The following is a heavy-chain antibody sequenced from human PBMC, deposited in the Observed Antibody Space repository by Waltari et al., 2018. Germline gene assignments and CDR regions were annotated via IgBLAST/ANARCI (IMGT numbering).Heavy chain of an antibody. V-gene: IGHV3-30*07. CDR1: GFTFSSYA. CDR2: ISYDGSNK. Sequence: QVQLVESGGGVVQPGRSLRLSCAASGFTFSSYAMHWVRQAPGKGLEWVAVISYDGSNKYYADSVKGRFTISRDNSKNTLYLQMNSLRAEDTAVYYCASWSYDYVWGSYRPFDYWGQGTLVTVSS. CDR3: ASWSYDYVWGSYRPFDY. J-gene: IGHJ4*02. D-gene: IGHD3-16*02.